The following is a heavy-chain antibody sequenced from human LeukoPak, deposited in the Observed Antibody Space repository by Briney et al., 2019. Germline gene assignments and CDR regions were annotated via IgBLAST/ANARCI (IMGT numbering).Heavy chain of an antibody. CDR3: ARDSRSYFLDY. CDR2: INHSGST. CDR1: GGSFSGYY. V-gene: IGHV4-34*01. J-gene: IGHJ4*02. Sequence: SETLSLTCAVYGGSFSGYYWSWIRQPPGKGLEWIGEINHSGSTNYNPSLKSRVTISVDTSKNQFSLKLSSVTAADTAVYYCARDSRSYFLDYWGQGTLVTVSS. D-gene: IGHD1-26*01.